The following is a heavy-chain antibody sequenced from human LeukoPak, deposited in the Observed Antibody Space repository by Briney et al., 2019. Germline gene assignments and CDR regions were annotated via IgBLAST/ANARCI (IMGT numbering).Heavy chain of an antibody. CDR3: ARGYYDSSGYYHEYFQH. CDR2: IIPIFGTA. J-gene: IGHJ1*01. CDR1: VGTFSSYA. D-gene: IGHD3-22*01. Sequence: ASVKVSCNPPVGTFSSYAISWVRQAPGQGLEWMGRIIPIFGTANYAQKFQGRVTITTDESTSTPYLELSSLRSEDTAVYYCARGYYDSSGYYHEYFQHWGQGTLVTVSS. V-gene: IGHV1-69*05.